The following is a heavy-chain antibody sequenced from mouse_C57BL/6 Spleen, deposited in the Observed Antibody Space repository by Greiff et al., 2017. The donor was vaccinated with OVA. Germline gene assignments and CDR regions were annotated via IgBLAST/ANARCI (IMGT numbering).Heavy chain of an antibody. CDR3: ARRYYYGSSRYAMDY. D-gene: IGHD1-1*01. CDR2: ISYDGSN. V-gene: IGHV3-6*01. CDR1: GYSITSGYY. Sequence: ESGPGLVKPSQSLSLTCSVTGYSITSGYYWNWIRQFPGNKLEWMGYISYDGSNNYNPSLKNRISITRDTSKNQFFLKLNSVTTEDTATYYCARRYYYGSSRYAMDYWGQGTSVTVSS. J-gene: IGHJ4*01.